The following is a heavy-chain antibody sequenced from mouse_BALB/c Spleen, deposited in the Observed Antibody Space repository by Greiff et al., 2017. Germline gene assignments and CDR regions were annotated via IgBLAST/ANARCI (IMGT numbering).Heavy chain of an antibody. J-gene: IGHJ1*01. V-gene: IGHV1S22*01. CDR3: TRGGGTGYFDV. CDR2: IYPGSGST. Sequence: LQQPGSELVRPGASVKLSCKASGYTFTSYWMHWVKQRHGQGLEWIGNIYPGSGSTNYDEKFKSKGTLTVDTSSSTAYMHLSSLTSGDSAVYYCTRGGGTGYFDVWGAGTTATVSS. D-gene: IGHD3-3*01. CDR1: GYTFTSYW.